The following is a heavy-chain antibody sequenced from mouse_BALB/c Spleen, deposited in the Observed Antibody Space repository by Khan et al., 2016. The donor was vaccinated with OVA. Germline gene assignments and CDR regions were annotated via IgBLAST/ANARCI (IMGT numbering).Heavy chain of an antibody. D-gene: IGHD2-14*01. J-gene: IGHJ3*01. V-gene: IGHV1-4*01. CDR3: VRVGAYYRNDGWFAY. CDR1: GYTFTSYT. Sequence: VQLQQSGAELARPGASVKMSCKASGYTFTSYTIHWIKLRPGQGLEWIGYINPSNGYTNYNQKFKDKATLTADKSSTTVYMQLSSLTSDDSAVYNCVRVGAYYRNDGWFAYWGQGTLVTVSA. CDR2: INPSNGYT.